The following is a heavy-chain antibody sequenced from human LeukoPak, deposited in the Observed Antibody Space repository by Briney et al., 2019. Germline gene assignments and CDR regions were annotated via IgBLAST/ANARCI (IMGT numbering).Heavy chain of an antibody. J-gene: IGHJ4*02. CDR3: ATYRQVLLPFES. Sequence: GGSLRLSCAASGFTFSTFAMIWVRQPPGKGLEWVSSIFPSGGEIHYADSVRGRFTISRDNSRSTLSLQMNSLRAEDTAIYYCATYRQVLLPFESWDQGTLVTVSS. V-gene: IGHV3-23*01. CDR2: IFPSGGEI. CDR1: GFTFSTFA. D-gene: IGHD2-8*02.